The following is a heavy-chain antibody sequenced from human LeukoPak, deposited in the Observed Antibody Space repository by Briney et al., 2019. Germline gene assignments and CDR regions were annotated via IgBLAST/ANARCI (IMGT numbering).Heavy chain of an antibody. V-gene: IGHV1-46*01. CDR2: INPSGGST. CDR3: ATGRDGYNSEYFQH. Sequence: GASVKLSCKASGYTFTRYLMHWVRQAPGQGLEWMGIINPSGGSTNYPQKFQGRVTMTKDTSTSTVYMELSSLRSEDTAVYFCATGRDGYNSEYFQHCGQGTLVTVSS. CDR1: GYTFTRYL. D-gene: IGHD5-24*01. J-gene: IGHJ1*01.